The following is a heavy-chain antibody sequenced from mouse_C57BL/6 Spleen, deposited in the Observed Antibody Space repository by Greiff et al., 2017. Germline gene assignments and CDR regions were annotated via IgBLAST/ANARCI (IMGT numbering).Heavy chain of an antibody. V-gene: IGHV1-39*01. J-gene: IGHJ4*01. Sequence: EVQRVESGPELVKPGASVKISCKASGYSFTDYNMNWVKQSNGKSLEWIGVINPNYGTTSYNQKFKGKATLTVDQSSSTAYMQLNSLTSEDSAVYYCARSAITTVVAWDAMDYWGQGTSVTVSS. CDR2: INPNYGTT. CDR3: ARSAITTVVAWDAMDY. D-gene: IGHD1-1*01. CDR1: GYSFTDYN.